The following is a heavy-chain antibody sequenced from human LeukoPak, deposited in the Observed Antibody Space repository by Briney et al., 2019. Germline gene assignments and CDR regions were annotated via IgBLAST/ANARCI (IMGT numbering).Heavy chain of an antibody. D-gene: IGHD2-2*01. CDR2: INHSGST. V-gene: IGHV4-34*01. J-gene: IGHJ6*03. CDR1: GGSFSGYY. CDR3: ARGNVPGYCSSTSCYYYYMDV. Sequence: SETLSLTCAVYGGSFSGYYWSWIRQPPGKGLEWIGEINHSGSTNYNPSLKSRVTISVDTSKNQFSLKLSSVTAADTAVYYCARGNVPGYCSSTSCYYYYMDVWGKGTTVTVSS.